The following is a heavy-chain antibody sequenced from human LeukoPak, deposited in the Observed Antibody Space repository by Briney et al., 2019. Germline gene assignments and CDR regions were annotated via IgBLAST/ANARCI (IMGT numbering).Heavy chain of an antibody. J-gene: IGHJ4*02. CDR1: GGSFSGYY. V-gene: IGHV4-34*01. D-gene: IGHD1-26*01. Sequence: SETLSLTCAVYGGSFSGYYWSWIRQPPGKGLEWIEEINHSGSTNYNPSLKSRVTISVDTSKNQFSLKLSSVTAADTAVYYCARGTTTFDYWGQGTLVTVSS. CDR3: ARGTTTFDY. CDR2: INHSGST.